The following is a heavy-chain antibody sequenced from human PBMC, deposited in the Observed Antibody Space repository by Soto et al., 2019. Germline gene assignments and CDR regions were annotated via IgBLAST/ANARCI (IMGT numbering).Heavy chain of an antibody. CDR1: GGTFRSYA. Sequence: QVQLVQSAAEVKKPGSSVKVSCKASGGTFRSYAISWVRQAPGQGLEWMGGIIPIFGTANYAQKFQGRVTITAAESPSTAYMELSSLRSEDTAVYYCARYIDGYEHNWFDPWCQGTLVTVSS. CDR3: ARYIDGYEHNWFDP. J-gene: IGHJ5*02. CDR2: IIPIFGTA. D-gene: IGHD5-12*01. V-gene: IGHV1-69*01.